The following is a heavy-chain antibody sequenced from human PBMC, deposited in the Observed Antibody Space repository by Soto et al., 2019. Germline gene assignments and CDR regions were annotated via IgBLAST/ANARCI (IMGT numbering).Heavy chain of an antibody. CDR1: GYSFTSYG. V-gene: IGHV5-51*01. CDR2: IYPGDSDT. D-gene: IGHD2-15*01. J-gene: IGHJ3*02. Sequence: VESLTICCKVHGYSFTSYGIGCAPHMPGKGLEWMGIIYPGDSDTRYSPSFQGQVTISADKSISTAYLQWSSLKASDTAMYYCARAVVASWAFDIWGQGTMVTVSS. CDR3: ARAVVASWAFDI.